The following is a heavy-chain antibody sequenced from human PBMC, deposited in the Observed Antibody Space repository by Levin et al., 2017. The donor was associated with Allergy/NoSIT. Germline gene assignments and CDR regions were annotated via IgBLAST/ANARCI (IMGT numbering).Heavy chain of an antibody. CDR2: INPNSGGT. J-gene: IGHJ6*02. V-gene: IGHV1-2*06. CDR1: GYTFTGYY. Sequence: AASVKVSCKASGYTFTGYYMHWVRQAPGQGLEWMGRINPNSGGTNYAQKFQGRVTMTRDTSISTAYMELSRLRSDDTAVYYCARDSYYYYGMDVWGQGTTVTVSS. CDR3: ARDSYYYYGMDV.